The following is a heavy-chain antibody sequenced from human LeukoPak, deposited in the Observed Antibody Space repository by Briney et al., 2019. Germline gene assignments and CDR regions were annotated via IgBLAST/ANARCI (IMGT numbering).Heavy chain of an antibody. CDR2: IIPILGIA. D-gene: IGHD6-13*01. J-gene: IGHJ1*01. CDR3: AGSMYSSSWYTAEYFQH. V-gene: IGHV1-69*04. CDR1: GGTFSSYA. Sequence: GASVKVSCKASGGTFSSYAISWVRQAPGQGLEWMGRIIPILGIANYAQKFQGRVTITADKSTSTAYMELSSLRSEDTAVYYCAGSMYSSSWYTAEYFQHWGQGTLVTVSS.